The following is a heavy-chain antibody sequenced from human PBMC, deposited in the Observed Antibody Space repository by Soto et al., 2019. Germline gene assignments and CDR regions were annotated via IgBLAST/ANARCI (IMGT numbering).Heavy chain of an antibody. CDR1: GGSISSGGYY. CDR2: IYYSGST. D-gene: IGHD6-6*01. V-gene: IGHV4-31*03. Sequence: QVQLQESGPGLVKPSQTLSLTCTVSGGSISSGGYYWSWIRQHPGKGLEWIGYIYYSGSTYYNPSLKSRVTISVDTSKNQFSLKLSSVTAADTAVYYCARDRAARASYYMDVWGKGTTVTVSS. CDR3: ARDRAARASYYMDV. J-gene: IGHJ6*03.